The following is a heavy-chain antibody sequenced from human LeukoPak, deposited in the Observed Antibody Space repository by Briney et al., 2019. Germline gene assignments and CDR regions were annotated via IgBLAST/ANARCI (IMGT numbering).Heavy chain of an antibody. CDR3: ARENTMLGSDFYYYYMDV. CDR1: GGSFSIYY. D-gene: IGHD3-3*01. V-gene: IGHV4-4*07. Sequence: PSETLSLTCTVSGGSFSIYYWSWIPQPAGKGLEWIGRIYTSGSTNYNPSLKSRVTMSVVTSKNQFSLNLNSVTAADTAVYYCARENTMLGSDFYYYYMDVWGKGTTVTISS. CDR2: IYTSGST. J-gene: IGHJ6*03.